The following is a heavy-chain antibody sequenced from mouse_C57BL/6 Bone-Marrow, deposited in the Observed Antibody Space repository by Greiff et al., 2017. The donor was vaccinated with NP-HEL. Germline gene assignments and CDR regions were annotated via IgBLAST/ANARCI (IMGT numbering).Heavy chain of an antibody. Sequence: EVKLMESGGGLVQSGRSLRLSCATSGFTFSDFYMEWVRQAPGKGLEWIAASRNKANDYTTEYSASVKGRFIVSRDTSQSILYLQMNALRAEDTAIYYCARDAGYEDYAMDYGGQGTSVTVSS. V-gene: IGHV7-1*01. CDR1: GFTFSDFY. CDR2: SRNKANDYTT. CDR3: ARDAGYEDYAMDY. D-gene: IGHD2-3*01. J-gene: IGHJ4*01.